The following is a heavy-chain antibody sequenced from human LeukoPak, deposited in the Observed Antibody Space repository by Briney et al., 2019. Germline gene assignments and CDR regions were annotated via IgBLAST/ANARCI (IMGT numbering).Heavy chain of an antibody. CDR3: ARAGARWLQLNYFDY. CDR1: GYTFTSYG. V-gene: IGHV1-2*02. CDR2: INPNSGGT. J-gene: IGHJ4*02. Sequence: ASVKVYCKASGYTFTSYGISWVRQAPGQGLEWMGWINPNSGGTNYAQKFQGRVTMTRDTSISTAYMELSRLRSDDTAVYYCARAGARWLQLNYFDYWGQRTLVTVSS. D-gene: IGHD5-24*01.